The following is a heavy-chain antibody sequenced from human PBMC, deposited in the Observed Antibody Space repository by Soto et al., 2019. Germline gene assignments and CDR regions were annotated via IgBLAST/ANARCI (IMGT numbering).Heavy chain of an antibody. V-gene: IGHV1-3*04. CDR1: GYTFSTYS. J-gene: IGHJ4*02. Sequence: QGQLVQSGAEVKKPGASVKVSCKASGYTFSTYSMHWMRLAPGQRPEWIGWINTGDGNTKYSEKFQGRVTITRDTSASTGYMELSSLRSEDTAVYYCARDSGFFEYWGQGTLVTVSS. D-gene: IGHD6-19*01. CDR3: ARDSGFFEY. CDR2: INTGDGNT.